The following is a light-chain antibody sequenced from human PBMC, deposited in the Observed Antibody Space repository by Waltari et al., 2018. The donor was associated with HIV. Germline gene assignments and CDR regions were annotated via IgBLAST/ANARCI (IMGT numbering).Light chain of an antibody. Sequence: QSVLTQPPSASATPGQRITISCSGGNSNIESNYVSCYPHLPGTAPKVFIYRNSQRPSGVPDRFSGSKSGTSASLIISGLRSGDEADYYCASWDDSLNAFVFGTGTKVTVL. J-gene: IGLJ1*01. CDR2: RNS. CDR3: ASWDDSLNAFV. V-gene: IGLV1-47*01. CDR1: NSNIESNY.